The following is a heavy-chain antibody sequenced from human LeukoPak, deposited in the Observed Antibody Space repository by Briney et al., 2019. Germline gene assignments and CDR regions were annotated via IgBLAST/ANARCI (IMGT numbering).Heavy chain of an antibody. D-gene: IGHD5-24*01. J-gene: IGHJ4*02. Sequence: GGSLRLSCAASGFTFSSYWMHWVRQAPGKGLVWVSRINTDGSTTSYADSVKGRFTISRDNAKNTLYLQMNSLRADDTAVYYCARGEMVQVYWGQGTLVTVSS. CDR1: GFTFSSYW. V-gene: IGHV3-74*01. CDR3: ARGEMVQVY. CDR2: INTDGSTT.